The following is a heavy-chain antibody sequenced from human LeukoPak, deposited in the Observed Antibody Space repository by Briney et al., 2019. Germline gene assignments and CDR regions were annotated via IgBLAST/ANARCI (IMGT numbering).Heavy chain of an antibody. CDR1: EFTFSSYG. V-gene: IGHV3-30*18. CDR2: ISYDGSNK. J-gene: IGHJ4*02. Sequence: PGGSLRLSCAASEFTFSSYGMHWVRQAPGKGLEWVAVISYDGSNKYYADSVKGRFTISRDNSKNTLYLQMNSLRAEDTAVYYCAKDHWFGELLPVYFDYWGQGTLVTVSS. CDR3: AKDHWFGELLPVYFDY. D-gene: IGHD3-10*01.